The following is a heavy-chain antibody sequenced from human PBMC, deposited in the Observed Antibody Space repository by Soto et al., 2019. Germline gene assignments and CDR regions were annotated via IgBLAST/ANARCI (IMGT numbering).Heavy chain of an antibody. CDR3: ARQGTVWASFDP. J-gene: IGHJ5*02. CDR2: IYYSGFT. V-gene: IGHV4-59*08. CDR1: GGSVGNQY. Sequence: SETLSLTCTVSGGSVGNQYWSWIRQPPGTGLEWIGYIYYSGFTNYNPSLESRVTISIDTSRNQFSLTLTSVTAADTAVYYCARQGTVWASFDPWGQGTLVTVSS. D-gene: IGHD3-16*01.